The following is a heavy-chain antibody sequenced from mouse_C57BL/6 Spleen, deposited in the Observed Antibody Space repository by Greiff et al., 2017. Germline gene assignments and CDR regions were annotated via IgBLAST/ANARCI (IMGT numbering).Heavy chain of an antibody. V-gene: IGHV5-6*01. J-gene: IGHJ3*01. D-gene: IGHD2-3*01. CDR1: GFTFSSYG. CDR2: ISSGGSYT. CDR3: ARQVYAWFAY. Sequence: DVQLVESGGDLVKPGGSLKLSCAASGFTFSSYGMSWVRQTPDKRLEWVATISSGGSYTYYPDSVKGRFTISRDNAKNTLYLQMSSLKSEDTAMYYCARQVYAWFAYWGQGTLVTVSA.